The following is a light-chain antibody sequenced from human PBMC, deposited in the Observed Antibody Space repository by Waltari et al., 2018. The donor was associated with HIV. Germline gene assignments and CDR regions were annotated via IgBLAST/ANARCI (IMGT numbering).Light chain of an antibody. J-gene: IGLJ2*01. CDR1: SGSIANKY. CDR2: END. V-gene: IGLV6-57*04. Sequence: NFMLTQPHSMSESPGKTVTISCTRSSGSIANKYVQWYQRRPGSGPVTLIQENDLRPSGVPDRFSGSIDSSPNSASLTISGLKTEDEADYYCQSYDSLTVVFGGGTKLTVL. CDR3: QSYDSLTVV.